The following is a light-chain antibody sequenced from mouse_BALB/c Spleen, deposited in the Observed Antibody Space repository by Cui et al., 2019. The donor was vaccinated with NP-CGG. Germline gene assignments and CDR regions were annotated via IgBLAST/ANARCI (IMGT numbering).Light chain of an antibody. CDR3: ALWYSNHWV. J-gene: IGLJ1*01. CDR1: TGAVTTSNY. CDR2: GTK. V-gene: IGLV1*01. Sequence: QAVVTQESALTTSPGETVTLTCRSSTGAVTTSNYANWVQEKPDQLFSGLIGGTKNRAPGVPARFSGSLIGDKAALTITGVQTEDEAIYFCALWYSNHWVFGGGTKLTVL.